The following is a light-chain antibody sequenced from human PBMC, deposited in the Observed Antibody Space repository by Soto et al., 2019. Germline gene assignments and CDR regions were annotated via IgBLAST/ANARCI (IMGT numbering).Light chain of an antibody. Sequence: EIVLTQSPATLSLSPGERATLSCRASQSVSSYLAWYQQKPGQAPRLLIYDASNRATGIPARFSGSGSGTDFTLTISSLEPEDFAVYYCQQRRWFGPGTKVDIK. V-gene: IGKV3-11*01. CDR2: DAS. J-gene: IGKJ3*01. CDR1: QSVSSY. CDR3: QQRRW.